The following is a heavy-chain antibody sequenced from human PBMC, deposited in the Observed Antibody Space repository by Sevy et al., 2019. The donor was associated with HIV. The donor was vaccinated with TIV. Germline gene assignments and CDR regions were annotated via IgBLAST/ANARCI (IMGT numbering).Heavy chain of an antibody. CDR3: ARDARLDYGGNSRYYYYYMDV. D-gene: IGHD4-17*01. CDR2: IYSGGST. Sequence: GGSLRLSCAASGFTVSSNYMSWVRQAPGKGLEWVSVIYSGGSTNYADSVKGRFTISRDNSKNTLYLQMNSLRAEDTAVYYWARDARLDYGGNSRYYYYYMDVWGKGTTVTVSS. V-gene: IGHV3-53*01. J-gene: IGHJ6*03. CDR1: GFTVSSNY.